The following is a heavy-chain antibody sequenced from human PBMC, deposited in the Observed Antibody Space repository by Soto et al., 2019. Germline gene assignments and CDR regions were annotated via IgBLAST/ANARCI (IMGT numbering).Heavy chain of an antibody. Sequence: QVQLQESGPGLVKPSQTLSLTCTVSGGSISSGGYSWNWIRQHPGKGLEWIGYFDYSGDTYYNPSLTSRVTISVDTSKNEFSLKLSSVTAADTAVYYCARDAGSYGRGFDFWGQGTLVTVSS. D-gene: IGHD3-10*01. CDR3: ARDAGSYGRGFDF. CDR1: GGSISSGGYS. CDR2: FDYSGDT. J-gene: IGHJ4*02. V-gene: IGHV4-31*03.